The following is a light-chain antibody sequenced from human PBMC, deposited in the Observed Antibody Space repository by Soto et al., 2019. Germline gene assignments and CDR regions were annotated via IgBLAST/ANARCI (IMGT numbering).Light chain of an antibody. CDR2: DAS. V-gene: IGKV1-5*01. J-gene: IGKJ1*01. CDR1: QTISNW. CDR3: QKYNSFWT. Sequence: DIQMTQSPSTLSASVGDRVTISCRASQTISNWLAWYQQKPGKAPKFLIYDASSLESGAPSRFNGSRSGTEFTLTISSLQAEDFATYYCQKYNSFWTFGQGTKVEIK.